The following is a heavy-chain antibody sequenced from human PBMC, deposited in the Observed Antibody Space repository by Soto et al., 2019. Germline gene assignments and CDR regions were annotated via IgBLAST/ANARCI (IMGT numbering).Heavy chain of an antibody. CDR1: GFTFSSYG. D-gene: IGHD2-2*01. CDR3: AKGPAIVLVPAAMNYYYGMDV. V-gene: IGHV3-30*18. Sequence: QVQLVESGGGVVQPGRSLRLSCAASGFTFSSYGMHWVRQAPGKGLEWVAVISYDGSNKYYADSVKGRFTISRDNSKKTLYLQRNILRAEDTGVYYCAKGPAIVLVPAAMNYYYGMDVWGPGTTFTVSS. J-gene: IGHJ6*02. CDR2: ISYDGSNK.